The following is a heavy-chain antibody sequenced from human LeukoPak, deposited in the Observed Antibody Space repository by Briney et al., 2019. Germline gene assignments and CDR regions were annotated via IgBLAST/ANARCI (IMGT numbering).Heavy chain of an antibody. CDR3: ARGENNYGYYYFDY. J-gene: IGHJ4*02. CDR1: ELTFSTYS. CDR2: ISSSSSYI. Sequence: PGGSLRLSCAASELTFSTYSMNWVRQAPGKGLEWVSSISSSSSYIYYADSVKGRFTISRDNAKNSLYLQMNSLRAEDTAVYYCARGENNYGYYYFDYWGQGTLVTVSS. V-gene: IGHV3-21*01. D-gene: IGHD5-18*01.